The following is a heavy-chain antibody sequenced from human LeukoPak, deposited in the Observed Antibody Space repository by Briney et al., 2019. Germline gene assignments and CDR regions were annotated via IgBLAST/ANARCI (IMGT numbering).Heavy chain of an antibody. CDR1: GYTFTGYW. V-gene: IGHV1-2*02. J-gene: IGHJ2*01. D-gene: IGHD6-19*01. CDR3: ARDSCGGGGCHYWYFDL. CDR2: INPNNGGT. Sequence: ASVKVSCKASGYTFTGYWIHWVRQAPGQGVEWMGWINPNNGGTNYAQKFQGRVTMTRDTSINTASMELSSLKPDDTAVYYCARDSCGGGGCHYWYFDLWGRGTLVTVSS.